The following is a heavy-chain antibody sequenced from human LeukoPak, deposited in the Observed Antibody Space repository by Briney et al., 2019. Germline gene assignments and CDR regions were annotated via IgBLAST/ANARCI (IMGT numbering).Heavy chain of an antibody. Sequence: SETLSLTCAAYGGSFSGYYWSWIRQPPGKGLEWIGEINHSGSTNYNPSLKSRVTISVDTSKNQFSLKLGSVTAADTAVYYCARAGSSSWYRYAWFDPWGREPWSPSPQ. CDR1: GGSFSGYY. CDR2: INHSGST. D-gene: IGHD6-13*01. CDR3: ARAGSSSWYRYAWFDP. V-gene: IGHV4-34*01. J-gene: IGHJ5*02.